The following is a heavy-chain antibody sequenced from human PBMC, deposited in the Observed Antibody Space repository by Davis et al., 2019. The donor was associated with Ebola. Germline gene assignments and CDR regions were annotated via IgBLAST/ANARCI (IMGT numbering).Heavy chain of an antibody. CDR1: GFTFSSYA. V-gene: IGHV3-23*01. CDR3: AEGWYSSGWYGMDV. CDR2: ISGSGGST. Sequence: SCAASGFTFSSYAMSWVRQAPGKGLEWVSAISGSGGSTYYADSVKGRFTISRDKSKNTLYLQMNSLRAEDTAVYYCAEGWYSSGWYGMDVWGQGTTVTVS. D-gene: IGHD6-19*01. J-gene: IGHJ6*02.